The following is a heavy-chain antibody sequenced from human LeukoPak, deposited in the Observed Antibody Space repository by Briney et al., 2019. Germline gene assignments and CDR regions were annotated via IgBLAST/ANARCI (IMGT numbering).Heavy chain of an antibody. CDR3: ARDLGYYHDTSDYYYGGFDY. V-gene: IGHV3-74*01. CDR2: INTDGRST. CDR1: GFTFSIYC. Sequence: GGSLRLSCAASGFTFSIYCIHSVPQAPGEGLLCVSRINTDGRSTRYADSVKGRFTISRDNAKNTVNLQMNSLRAEDTAVYYCARDLGYYHDTSDYYYGGFDYWGQGALVTVSS. D-gene: IGHD3-22*01. J-gene: IGHJ4*02.